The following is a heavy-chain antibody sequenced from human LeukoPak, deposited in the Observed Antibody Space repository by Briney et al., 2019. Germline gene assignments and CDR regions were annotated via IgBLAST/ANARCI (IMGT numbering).Heavy chain of an antibody. CDR2: INKEESEK. CDR3: ARCRTTVTAMPGY. V-gene: IGHV3-7*03. D-gene: IGHD4-17*01. J-gene: IGHJ4*02. CDR1: GFTFSSYC. Sequence: GGSLRLSCAASGFTFSSYCMSCVRQAPGEGLEWGANINKEESEKYYVYSVQGRFTISRDNAKNSLYLQMNSLRAEDTAVYYCARCRTTVTAMPGYWGQGTLVTVSS.